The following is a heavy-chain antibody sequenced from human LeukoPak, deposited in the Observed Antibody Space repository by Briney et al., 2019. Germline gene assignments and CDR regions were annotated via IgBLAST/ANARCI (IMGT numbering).Heavy chain of an antibody. V-gene: IGHV4-38-2*02. Sequence: SETLSLTCTVSGYSISSGYYWGWIRQPPGQGLEWIGSIYHSGSTYYNPSLKSRVTISVDTSKNQFSLKLSSVTAADTAVYYCARDLSLPRAYYYDSSGPFDPWGQGTLVTVSS. CDR1: GYSISSGYY. D-gene: IGHD3-22*01. CDR3: ARDLSLPRAYYYDSSGPFDP. CDR2: IYHSGST. J-gene: IGHJ5*02.